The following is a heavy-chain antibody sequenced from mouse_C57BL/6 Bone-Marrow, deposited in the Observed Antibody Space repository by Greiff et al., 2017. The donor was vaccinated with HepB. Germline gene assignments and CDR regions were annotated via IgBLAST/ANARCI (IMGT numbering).Heavy chain of an antibody. Sequence: EVQLQQSVAELVRPGASVKLSCTASGFNIKNTYMHWVKQRPEQGLEWIGRIDPANGNTKYAPKFQGKATITADTSSNTAYLQLSSLTSEDTAIYYCARRGYYYGSSSNWYFDVWGTGTTVTVSS. CDR1: GFNIKNTY. CDR2: IDPANGNT. J-gene: IGHJ1*03. V-gene: IGHV14-3*01. D-gene: IGHD1-1*01. CDR3: ARRGYYYGSSSNWYFDV.